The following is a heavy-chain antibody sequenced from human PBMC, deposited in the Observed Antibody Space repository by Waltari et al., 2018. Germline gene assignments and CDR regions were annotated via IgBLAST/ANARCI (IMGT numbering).Heavy chain of an antibody. CDR1: GFTLGGAS. D-gene: IGHD1-26*01. V-gene: IGHV3-21*01. J-gene: IGHJ4*02. CDR3: ARDEVHVGPTKVAISFDY. Sequence: EVHLVESGGGLVKSGGSLRLSCAASGFTLGGASMNWVRPAPGKGVEWGAFITRSDYRNHADAVKGRFTIARDNANNSLYLQMNSLRVEDTAVYYCARDEVHVGPTKVAISFDYWGQGTLVTVSS. CDR2: ITRSDYR.